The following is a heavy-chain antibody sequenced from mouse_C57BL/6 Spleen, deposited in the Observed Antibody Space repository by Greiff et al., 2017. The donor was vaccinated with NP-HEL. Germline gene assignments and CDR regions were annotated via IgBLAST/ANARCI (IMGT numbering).Heavy chain of an antibody. CDR2: IDTSDSET. V-gene: IGHV1-52*01. CDR3: ALIPTVPAWFAY. D-gene: IGHD1-1*01. Sequence: VQLQQSGAELVRPGSSVKLSCKASGYTFTSYWMHWVKQRPIQGLEWIGNIDTSDSETHYNQKFKDKATLTVDKSSSTAYMQLSSLTSEESAVYYCALIPTVPAWFAYWGQGTLVTVSA. CDR1: GYTFTSYW. J-gene: IGHJ3*01.